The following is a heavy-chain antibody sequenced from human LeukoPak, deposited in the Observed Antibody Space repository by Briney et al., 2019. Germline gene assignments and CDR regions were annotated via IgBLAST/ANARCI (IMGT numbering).Heavy chain of an antibody. D-gene: IGHD3-10*01. CDR2: IYYRVTS. CDR3: ARAVGGDGSGSL. Sequence: PSETLSLTCTVSSGSISRYYWSWIRQPPGKGLEWIGYIYYRVTSDYNPSLKSRVTMSVDMTTRQISLKLSSVTAADTAVYYCARAVGGDGSGSLWGPGTLVTVSS. CDR1: SGSISRYY. V-gene: IGHV4-59*01. J-gene: IGHJ4*02.